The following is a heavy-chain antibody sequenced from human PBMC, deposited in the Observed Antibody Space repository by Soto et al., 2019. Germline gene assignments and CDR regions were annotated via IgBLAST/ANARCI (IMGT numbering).Heavy chain of an antibody. Sequence: EVQLVESGGGLVQPGGSLRLSCAASGFTVSSNYMGWVRQAPGKGLEWVSVIYTGDGTYYADSVKGRFTISRANSKNTLYLQMNSLRAEDTAVYYCARGQLLAVRWGQGTLVTVSS. D-gene: IGHD3-3*02. V-gene: IGHV3-66*01. CDR1: GFTVSSNY. CDR2: IYTGDGT. CDR3: ARGQLLAVR. J-gene: IGHJ4*02.